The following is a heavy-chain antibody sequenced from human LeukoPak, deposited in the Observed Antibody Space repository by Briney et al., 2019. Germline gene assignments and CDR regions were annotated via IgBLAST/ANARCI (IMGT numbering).Heavy chain of an antibody. V-gene: IGHV3-30*18. Sequence: PGGSLRLSCAASGFTFSSYGMHWVRQAPGKGLEWVAVISYDGSNKYYADSVKGRFTISRDNSKNTLYLQMNSLRAEDTAVYYCAKGSYYYGSGSYYYYGMDVWGQGTTVTVSS. D-gene: IGHD3-10*01. CDR2: ISYDGSNK. CDR1: GFTFSSYG. CDR3: AKGSYYYGSGSYYYYGMDV. J-gene: IGHJ6*02.